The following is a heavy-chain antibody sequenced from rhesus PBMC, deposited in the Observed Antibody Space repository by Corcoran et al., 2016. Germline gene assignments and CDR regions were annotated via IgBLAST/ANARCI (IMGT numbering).Heavy chain of an antibody. CDR3: ARDRDGLS. CDR1: GYSISSVYG. V-gene: IGHV4-127*01. J-gene: IGHJ4*01. Sequence: QVQLQESGPGLVKPSETLSLTCAVSGYSISSVYGWSWIRQPPGKGLEGIGYIGGSRGRSSYNPTLKSRGTMSKDTSKNQFSRKLSSVTAADTAVYYCARDRDGLSWGQGVLVTVSS. D-gene: IGHD3-3*01. CDR2: IGGSRGRS.